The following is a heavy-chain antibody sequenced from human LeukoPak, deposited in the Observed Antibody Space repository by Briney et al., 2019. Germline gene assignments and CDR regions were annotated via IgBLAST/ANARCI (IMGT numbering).Heavy chain of an antibody. CDR2: IYYSGST. CDR3: ARDTEYSSSSPFDP. Sequence: SETLSLTCTVSGGSISSGSYYWGWIRQPPGKGLEWIGSIYYSGSTYYNPSLKSRVTISLDTSKNQFSLKLSSVTAADTAVYYCARDTEYSSSSPFDPWGQGTLVTVSS. V-gene: IGHV4-39*07. J-gene: IGHJ5*02. D-gene: IGHD6-13*01. CDR1: GGSISSGSYY.